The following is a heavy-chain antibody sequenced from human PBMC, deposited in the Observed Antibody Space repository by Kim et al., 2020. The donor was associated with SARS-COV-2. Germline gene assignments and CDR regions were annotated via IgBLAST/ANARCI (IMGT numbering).Heavy chain of an antibody. D-gene: IGHD5-12*01. J-gene: IGHJ2*01. CDR3: ATTPTATRSKTGYLFREYWYFDL. CDR1: GGTFSSYA. Sequence: SVKVSCKASGGTFSSYAISWVRQAPGQGLEWMGGIIPIFCTANYAQKFQGRVTITADESTSTAYMELSSLRSEDTAVYYCATTPTATRSKTGYLFREYWYFDLWGRGTLVTVSS. CDR2: IIPIFCTA. V-gene: IGHV1-69*13.